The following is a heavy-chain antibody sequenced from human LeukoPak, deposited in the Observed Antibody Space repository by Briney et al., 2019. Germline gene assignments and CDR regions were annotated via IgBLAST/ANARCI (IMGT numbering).Heavy chain of an antibody. CDR2: IYYSGST. CDR1: GGSLSSYY. J-gene: IGHJ2*01. CDR3: ARVEGVYFDL. V-gene: IGHV4-59*01. Sequence: PSETLSLTCTVSGGSLSSYYWSFVRQTPRKGLEWSGYIYYSGSTNYNPSLKSRVTISVAPSKNQFSLKLSYVTAADTAVYYCARVEGVYFDLWGRGTLVTVSS.